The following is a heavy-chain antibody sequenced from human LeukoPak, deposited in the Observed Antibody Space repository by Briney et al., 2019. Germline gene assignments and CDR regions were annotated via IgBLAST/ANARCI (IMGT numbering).Heavy chain of an antibody. CDR1: GLTVSSNH. Sequence: GGSLRLSCAASGLTVSSNHMSWVRQAPAKGLEWVALIKSDGTTEYADSVKGRFTISRDNSKNTLFLQMNSLRVEDTAVYYCARLRRGYWGRGTPVTVSS. CDR2: IKSDGTT. J-gene: IGHJ4*02. CDR3: ARLRRGY. V-gene: IGHV3-53*01.